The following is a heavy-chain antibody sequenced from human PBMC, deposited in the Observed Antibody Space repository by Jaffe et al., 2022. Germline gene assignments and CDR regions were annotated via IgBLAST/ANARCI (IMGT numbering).Heavy chain of an antibody. CDR3: AKAQLLYSSGWGTWYFDL. V-gene: IGHV3-9*01. J-gene: IGHJ2*01. CDR2: ISWNSGSI. D-gene: IGHD6-19*01. CDR1: GFTFDDYA. Sequence: EVQLVESGGGLVQPGRSLRLSCAASGFTFDDYAMHWVRQAPGKGLEWVSGISWNSGSIGYADSVKGRFTISRDNAKNSLYLQMNSLRAEDTALYYCAKAQLLYSSGWGTWYFDLWGRGTLVTVSS.